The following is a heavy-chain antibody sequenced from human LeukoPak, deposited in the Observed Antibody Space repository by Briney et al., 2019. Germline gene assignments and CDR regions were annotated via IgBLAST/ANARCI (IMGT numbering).Heavy chain of an antibody. CDR2: INPSGGST. J-gene: IGHJ4*02. CDR3: ARGSRYDIAY. D-gene: IGHD3-22*01. CDR1: GYTLTELS. V-gene: IGHV1-46*01. Sequence: ASVKVSCKVSGYTLTELSMHWVRQAPGQGLEWMGIINPSGGSTSYAPKFQGRVTMTRDTSTSTVYMELSSLKFEDTAVYYCARGSRYDIAYWGQGTLVTVSS.